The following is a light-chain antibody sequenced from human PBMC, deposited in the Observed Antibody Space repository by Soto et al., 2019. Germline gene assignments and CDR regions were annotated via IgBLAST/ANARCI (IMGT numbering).Light chain of an antibody. CDR3: QQYGYSPIT. V-gene: IGKV3-20*01. J-gene: IGKJ5*01. CDR2: AAS. Sequence: EIVMTQSPATLSVSPGERATVSCRASQSVRSNLAWYQQKPGQAPRLLIYAASSRATGSPDRFSGGGSGTDFTLTISRLEPEDFAVYYCQQYGYSPITFGQGTRLEIK. CDR1: QSVRSN.